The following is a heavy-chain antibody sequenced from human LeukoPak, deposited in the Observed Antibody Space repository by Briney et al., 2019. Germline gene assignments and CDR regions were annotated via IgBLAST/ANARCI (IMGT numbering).Heavy chain of an antibody. CDR1: GGSISSYY. Sequence: PSETLSLTCTVSGGSISSYYWSWIRQPPGKGLEWIGYIYYSGSTNYNPSLKSRVTISVDTSKNQFSLKLSSVTAADTAIYYCARVTGYMIEDYFDYWGQGTLVTVSS. CDR2: IYYSGST. J-gene: IGHJ4*02. CDR3: ARVTGYMIEDYFDY. D-gene: IGHD3-22*01. V-gene: IGHV4-59*01.